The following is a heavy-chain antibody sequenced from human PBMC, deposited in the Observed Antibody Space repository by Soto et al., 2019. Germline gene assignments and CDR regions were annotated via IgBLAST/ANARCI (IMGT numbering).Heavy chain of an antibody. D-gene: IGHD3-9*01. V-gene: IGHV5-10-1*01. Sequence: GESLKISGKGSGYSLANYWSNWVRQMPGKGLEWMGRIDPSDSYTNYSPSFGGHVTISADKATRTAYLQWTSLKASDTAMYFCARSPDYDVLTGYFNWFDPWGQGTLVTVSS. CDR3: ARSPDYDVLTGYFNWFDP. CDR1: GYSLANYW. CDR2: IDPSDSYT. J-gene: IGHJ5*02.